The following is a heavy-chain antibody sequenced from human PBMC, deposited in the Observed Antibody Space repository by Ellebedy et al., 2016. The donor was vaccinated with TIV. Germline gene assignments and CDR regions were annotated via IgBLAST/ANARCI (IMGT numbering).Heavy chain of an antibody. CDR2: IHPSGST. CDR3: ARGSDSWKVGY. J-gene: IGHJ4*02. Sequence: MPSETLSLTCAVSGGSVSGYYWSWIRQSPGKGLEWIGEIHPSGSTNYNPSLKSRVTMSLDTSKNQFYLKLNSVTAADTAVFYCARGSDSWKVGYWGQGTLVTVSS. D-gene: IGHD1-26*01. CDR1: GGSVSGYY. V-gene: IGHV4-34*01.